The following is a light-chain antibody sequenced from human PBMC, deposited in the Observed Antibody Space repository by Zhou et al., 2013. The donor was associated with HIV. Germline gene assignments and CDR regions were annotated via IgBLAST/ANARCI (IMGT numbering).Light chain of an antibody. CDR3: HQYDNWGS. CDR2: GAS. J-gene: IGKJ4*01. V-gene: IGKV3-15*01. Sequence: EIVMTQSPATLSVSPGERATLSCRASQSVRSHLAWYQQKPGQAPRLPIYGASTRATGIPARFSGSGSGTEFTLTISSLQSEDFAVYYCHQYDNWGSFGGGTKVEIK. CDR1: QSVRSH.